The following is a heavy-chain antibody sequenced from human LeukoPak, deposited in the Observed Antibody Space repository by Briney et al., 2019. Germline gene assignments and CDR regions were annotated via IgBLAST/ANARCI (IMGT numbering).Heavy chain of an antibody. J-gene: IGHJ4*02. V-gene: IGHV3-30*18. CDR2: ISFDGSNK. CDR3: AKFFSGEYSSGGNY. Sequence: GGSLRLSCAASGFTSSRFGMHWVRQAPGKGLEWVAVISFDGSNKYYADSVKGRFTISRDNSKNTLYLQMNSLRAEDTAVYYCAKFFSGEYSSGGNYWGQGTLVTVSS. D-gene: IGHD6-19*01. CDR1: GFTSSRFG.